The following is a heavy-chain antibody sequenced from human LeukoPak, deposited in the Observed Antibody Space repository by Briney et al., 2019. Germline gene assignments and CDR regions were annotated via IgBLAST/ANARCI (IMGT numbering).Heavy chain of an antibody. CDR3: TTDLITIFGVAHYMDV. CDR1: GFTFSNAW. D-gene: IGHD3-3*01. Sequence: NPGGSLRLPCAASGFTFSNAWMSWVRQAPGKGLEWVGRIKSKTDGGTTDYAAPVKGRFTISRDDSKNTLYLQMNSLKTEDTAVYYCTTDLITIFGVAHYMDVWGKGTTVTVSS. CDR2: IKSKTDGGTT. V-gene: IGHV3-15*01. J-gene: IGHJ6*03.